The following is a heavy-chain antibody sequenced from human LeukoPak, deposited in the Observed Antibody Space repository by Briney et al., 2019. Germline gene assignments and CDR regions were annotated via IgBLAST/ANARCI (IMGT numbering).Heavy chain of an antibody. Sequence: PGGFLRLSCAASGFTFSSYAMSWVRQAPGKGLEWVSAISGSGGSTYYADSVKGRFTISRDNSKNTLYLQMNSLRAEDTAVYYCAKTHCSGGSCYSYFDYWGQGTLVTVSS. CDR3: AKTHCSGGSCYSYFDY. CDR2: ISGSGGST. D-gene: IGHD2-15*01. V-gene: IGHV3-23*01. CDR1: GFTFSSYA. J-gene: IGHJ4*02.